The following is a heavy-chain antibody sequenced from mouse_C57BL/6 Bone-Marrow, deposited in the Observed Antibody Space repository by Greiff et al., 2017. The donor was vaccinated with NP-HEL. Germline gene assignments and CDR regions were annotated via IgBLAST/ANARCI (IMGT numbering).Heavy chain of an antibody. D-gene: IGHD1-1*02. V-gene: IGHV14-4*01. CDR2: IDPENGDT. J-gene: IGHJ2*01. CDR3: TTGGSPYYFDY. Sequence: VQLQQSGAELVRPGASVKLSCTASGFNFKDDYMHWVKQRPEQGLEWIGWIDPENGDTEYASKFQGKATITADTSSNTAYLQLSSLTSEDTAVYYCTTGGSPYYFDYWGQGTTLTVSS. CDR1: GFNFKDDY.